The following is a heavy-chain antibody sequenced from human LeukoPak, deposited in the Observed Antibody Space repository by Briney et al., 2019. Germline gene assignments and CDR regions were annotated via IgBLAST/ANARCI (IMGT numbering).Heavy chain of an antibody. J-gene: IGHJ6*03. D-gene: IGHD3-22*01. Sequence: ASVKVSCKASGYTFTSYGISWVRQAPGQGLEWMGWISAYNGNTNYAQKLQGRVTMTTDTSTSTAYMELRSLRSDDTAVYYCARSYYYDSSGYNYVYYYYYYMDVWGKGTTVTISS. V-gene: IGHV1-18*01. CDR2: ISAYNGNT. CDR3: ARSYYYDSSGYNYVYYYYYYMDV. CDR1: GYTFTSYG.